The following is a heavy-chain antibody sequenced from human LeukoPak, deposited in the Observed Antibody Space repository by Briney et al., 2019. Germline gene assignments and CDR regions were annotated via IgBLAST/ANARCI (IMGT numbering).Heavy chain of an antibody. V-gene: IGHV1-46*01. CDR2: INPSGGST. CDR3: ARNSAAMVTRGYFDY. Sequence: ASVKVSCKASGYTFTSYGISWVRQAPGQGLEWMGIINPSGGSTSYAQKFQGRVTMTRDTSTSTVYMELSSLRSEDTAVYYCARNSAAMVTRGYFDYWGQGTLVTVSS. CDR1: GYTFTSYG. D-gene: IGHD5-18*01. J-gene: IGHJ4*02.